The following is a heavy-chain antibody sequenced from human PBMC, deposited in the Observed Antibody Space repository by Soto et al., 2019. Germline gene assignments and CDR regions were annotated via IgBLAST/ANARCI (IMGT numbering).Heavy chain of an antibody. CDR1: GYTFTGYY. CDR3: AREHYDILTGYPYGMDV. D-gene: IGHD3-9*01. CDR2: INPNSGGT. J-gene: IGHJ6*02. Sequence: ASVKVSCKASGYTFTGYYMHWGRQAPGQGLGWMGWINPNSGGTNYAQKFQGRVTMTRDTSISTAYMELSRLRSDDTAVYYCAREHYDILTGYPYGMDVWGQGTTVTVSS. V-gene: IGHV1-2*02.